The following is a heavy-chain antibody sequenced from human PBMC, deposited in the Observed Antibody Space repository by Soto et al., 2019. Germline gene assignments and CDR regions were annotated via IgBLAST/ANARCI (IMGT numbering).Heavy chain of an antibody. CDR1: GFTFSSYG. CDR3: AKDNYYDFWSGYRGDAFDI. Sequence: QVQLVESGGGVVQPGRSLRLSCAASGFTFSSYGMHWVRQAPGKGLEWVAGISYDGSNKYYADSVKGRFTISRDNSKTTPYLQMNSLRVEDTAVYYCAKDNYYDFWSGYRGDAFDIWGPGTMVTVSS. D-gene: IGHD3-3*01. V-gene: IGHV3-30*18. CDR2: ISYDGSNK. J-gene: IGHJ3*02.